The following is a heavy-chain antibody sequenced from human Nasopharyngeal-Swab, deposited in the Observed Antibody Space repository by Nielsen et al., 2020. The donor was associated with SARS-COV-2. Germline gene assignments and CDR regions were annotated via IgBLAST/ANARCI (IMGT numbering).Heavy chain of an antibody. V-gene: IGHV4-34*01. D-gene: IGHD3-9*01. CDR2: INHSGTT. Sequence: SQTLSLTCAVYGGSFSGYYWSWIRQPPGKGLEWIGEINHSGTTNYNPSLKSRVTISLDTSKKQSSLKLSSVTAADTAVYYCARAGVDISTGSSGGCFDYWGQGTLVTVSS. J-gene: IGHJ4*02. CDR1: GGSFSGYY. CDR3: ARAGVDISTGSSGGCFDY.